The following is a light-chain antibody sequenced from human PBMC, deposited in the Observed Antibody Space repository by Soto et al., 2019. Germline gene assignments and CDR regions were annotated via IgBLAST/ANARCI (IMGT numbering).Light chain of an antibody. V-gene: IGKV1-39*01. CDR3: QQSYSTPIT. CDR2: AAS. CDR1: QSISTY. Sequence: DIQMTQSPSSLSASVGDRVTITCRASQSISTYLNWYQKKPGEAPKLLIYAASTLQTGVPSRFSESASGTRFTFTVSSLQPEDSATYYCQQSYSTPITFGQGTRLEI. J-gene: IGKJ5*01.